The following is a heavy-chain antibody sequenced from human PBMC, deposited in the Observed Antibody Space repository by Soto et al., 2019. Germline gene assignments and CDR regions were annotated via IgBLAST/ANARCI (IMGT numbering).Heavy chain of an antibody. Sequence: XGSLRFSCAAGGFTSSSYDMHWVRQAPGKGLEWVAVIWYDGSNKYYADSVKGRFTISRDNSKNTLYLQMNSLRAEDTAVYYCARGPVVVTATHWFDHWGQGTLVTVSS. V-gene: IGHV3-33*01. CDR2: IWYDGSNK. J-gene: IGHJ5*02. CDR1: GFTSSSYD. CDR3: ARGPVVVTATHWFDH. D-gene: IGHD2-15*01.